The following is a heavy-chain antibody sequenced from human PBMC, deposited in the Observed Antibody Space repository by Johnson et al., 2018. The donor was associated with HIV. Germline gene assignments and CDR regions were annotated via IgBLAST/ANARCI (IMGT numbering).Heavy chain of an antibody. Sequence: VQLVESGGGVVQPGGSLRLSCAASGFTFDDYAMHWVRQAPGKGLEGVSGINSGGGTYSAGSVEGRFTSSRDNSKNTRYLQMNSLRAEETAGYFGARGCRDGYTCDAFDVWGQGTRVTVSS. CDR2: INSGGGT. CDR3: ARGCRDGYTCDAFDV. CDR1: GFTFDDYA. J-gene: IGHJ3*01. V-gene: IGHV3-66*01. D-gene: IGHD5-24*01.